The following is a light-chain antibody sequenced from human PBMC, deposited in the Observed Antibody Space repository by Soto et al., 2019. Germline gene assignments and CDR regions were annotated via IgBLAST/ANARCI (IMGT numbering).Light chain of an antibody. J-gene: IGLJ3*02. V-gene: IGLV2-14*01. Sequence: QSVLAQPASVSGSPGQSITIACTGTNRDVGSYNLVSWYQQRPGEAPKLIISEVRNRPSGISYRFTGSKSGNTASLTISELQAEDEADYYCSSYTTTSTLVFGGGTKVTV. CDR1: NRDVGSYNL. CDR2: EVR. CDR3: SSYTTTSTLV.